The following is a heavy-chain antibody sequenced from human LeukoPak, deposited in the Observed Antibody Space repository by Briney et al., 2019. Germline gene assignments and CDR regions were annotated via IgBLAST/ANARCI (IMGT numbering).Heavy chain of an antibody. J-gene: IGHJ4*02. CDR2: ISAYNGNT. CDR1: GYTFTSYG. D-gene: IGHD2-2*01. V-gene: IGHV1-18*01. Sequence: ASVKVSCKASGYTFTSYGISWVRQAPGQGLEWMGWISAYNGNTNYAQKLQGRVTMTTDTSTSTAYMELRSLRSDDTAVYYCARDLRGYCSSTSCYLSGLSDYWGQGTLVTVSS. CDR3: ARDLRGYCSSTSCYLSGLSDY.